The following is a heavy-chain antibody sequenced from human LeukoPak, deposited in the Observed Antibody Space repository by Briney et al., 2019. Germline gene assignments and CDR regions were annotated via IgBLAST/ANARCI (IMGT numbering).Heavy chain of an antibody. CDR3: ARGEYNYGRDWFDP. J-gene: IGHJ5*02. CDR2: INPNSGGT. D-gene: IGHD5-18*01. Sequence: ASVKVSCKASGYTFTGYYMHWVRQAPGQGLEWMGWINPNSGGTNYAQKFQGRVTMTSDTSISTAYMELSNLGSDDTAVYYCARGEYNYGRDWFDPWGQGTLVTVSS. V-gene: IGHV1-2*02. CDR1: GYTFTGYY.